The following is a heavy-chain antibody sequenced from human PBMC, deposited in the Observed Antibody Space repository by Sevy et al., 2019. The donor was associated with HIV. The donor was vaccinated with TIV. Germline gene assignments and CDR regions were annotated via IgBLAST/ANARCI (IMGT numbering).Heavy chain of an antibody. J-gene: IGHJ1*01. CDR3: ARDRWGKEYFQH. CDR1: GFTFSSYR. CDR2: IKQDGSEK. Sequence: GGSLRLSCAASGFTFSSYRMSWVRQAPGKGLEWVANIKQDGSEKYYVSSVKGRFTITRDNAKNYLYLQMNSLRAEDTAVYYCARDRWGKEYFQHWGQGTLVTVSS. V-gene: IGHV3-7*01. D-gene: IGHD3-16*01.